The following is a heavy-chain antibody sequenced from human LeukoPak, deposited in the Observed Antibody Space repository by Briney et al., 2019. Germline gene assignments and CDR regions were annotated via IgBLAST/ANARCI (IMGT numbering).Heavy chain of an antibody. D-gene: IGHD6-13*01. J-gene: IGHJ5*02. CDR3: ARDPSQQLTRVCFDP. CDR1: GYTFTSYG. CDR2: ISAYNGNT. Sequence: ASVKVSCKASGYTFTSYGISWVRQAPGQGLEWMGWISAYNGNTNYAQKLQGRVTMTTDTSTSTAYMELRSLRSDDTAVYYCARDPSQQLTRVCFDPWGQGTLVTVSS. V-gene: IGHV1-18*04.